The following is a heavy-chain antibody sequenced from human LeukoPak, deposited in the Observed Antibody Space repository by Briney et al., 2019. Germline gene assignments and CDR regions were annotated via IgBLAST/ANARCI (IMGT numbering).Heavy chain of an antibody. CDR2: IYYSGST. Sequence: PSETLSLTCTVSGGSISSGGYYWSWIRQHPGKGLEWIGYIYYSGSTYYNPSLKSRVTISVDTSKNQFSLKLSSVTAADTAVYYCARGYGVGDWFDPWGQGTLVTVSS. V-gene: IGHV4-31*03. CDR3: ARGYGVGDWFDP. D-gene: IGHD4-17*01. J-gene: IGHJ5*02. CDR1: GGSISSGGYY.